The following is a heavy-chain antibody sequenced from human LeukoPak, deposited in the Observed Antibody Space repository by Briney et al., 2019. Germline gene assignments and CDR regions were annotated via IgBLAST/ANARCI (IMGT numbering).Heavy chain of an antibody. J-gene: IGHJ4*02. CDR2: IYYIGGT. CDR3: ARGGTGYSTQACLNFDN. Sequence: SETLSLTCTVAGDSIRSYYWSWIRQPPGKGLEWIGNIYYIGGTNYNPSLKSRVTILIDTSKNQFSLKLSSVTAADTAVYYCARGGTGYSTQACLNFDNWGKGTLVTVSS. V-gene: IGHV4-59*01. D-gene: IGHD3/OR15-3a*01. CDR1: GDSIRSYY.